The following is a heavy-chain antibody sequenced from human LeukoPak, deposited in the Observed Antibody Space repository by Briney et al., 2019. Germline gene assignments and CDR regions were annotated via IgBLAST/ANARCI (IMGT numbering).Heavy chain of an antibody. V-gene: IGHV3-48*03. CDR2: ISGSGSTI. J-gene: IGHJ4*02. CDR3: ARDRDYYDSSWYFDY. D-gene: IGHD3-22*01. Sequence: PGGSLRLSCAASGFTFSSYGMGWVRQAPGKGLEWVSDISGSGSTIYYADSVKGRFTISRDNAKNSLYLQMNSLRAEDTAVYYCARDRDYYDSSWYFDYWGQGTLVTVSS. CDR1: GFTFSSYG.